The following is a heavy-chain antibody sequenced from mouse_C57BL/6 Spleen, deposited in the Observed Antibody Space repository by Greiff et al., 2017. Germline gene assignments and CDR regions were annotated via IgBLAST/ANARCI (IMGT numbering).Heavy chain of an antibody. CDR2: ISSGGSYT. V-gene: IGHV5-6*01. CDR3: ARPYYDYDVWYFDV. J-gene: IGHJ1*03. CDR1: GFTFSSYG. D-gene: IGHD2-4*01. Sequence: EVKLMESGGDLVKPGGSLKLSCAASGFTFSSYGMSWVRQTPDKRLEWVATISSGGSYTYYPDSVKGRFTISRDNAKNTLYLQMSSLKSEDTAMYYCARPYYDYDVWYFDVWGTGTTVTVSS.